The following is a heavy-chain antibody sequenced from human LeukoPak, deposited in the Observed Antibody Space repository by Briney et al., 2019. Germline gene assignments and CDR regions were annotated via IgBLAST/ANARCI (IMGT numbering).Heavy chain of an antibody. CDR3: ARDWVVVPAAPGVY. J-gene: IGHJ4*02. Sequence: GGSLSLFRAVCGLPLSRYCLIGVRQAPGRGLEWVSSISSICSYIFYADVVKDRFNFSRDNAKNSLYLQMNSLRAEDTAVYYCARDWVVVPAAPGVYWGQGTLVTVSS. D-gene: IGHD2-2*01. CDR2: ISSICSYI. CDR1: GLPLSRYC. V-gene: IGHV3-21*01.